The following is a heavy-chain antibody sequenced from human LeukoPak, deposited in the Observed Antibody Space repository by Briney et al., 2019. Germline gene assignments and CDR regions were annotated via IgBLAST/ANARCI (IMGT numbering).Heavy chain of an antibody. CDR1: GGTFSSYA. CDR3: AREERYDSSGYYYASRTPFDY. Sequence: SVKVSCKASGGTFSSYAISWVRQAPGQGLEWMGRIIPIFGTANYAQKFQGRVTITTDESTSTAYMELSSLRSEDTAVYYCAREERYDSSGYYYASRTPFDYWGQGTLVTVSS. J-gene: IGHJ4*02. CDR2: IIPIFGTA. V-gene: IGHV1-69*05. D-gene: IGHD3-22*01.